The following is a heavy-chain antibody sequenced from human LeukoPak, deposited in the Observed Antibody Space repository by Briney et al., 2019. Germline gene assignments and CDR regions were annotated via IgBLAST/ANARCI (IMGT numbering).Heavy chain of an antibody. V-gene: IGHV3-49*04. J-gene: IGHJ4*02. CDR1: GFTFGDYA. CDR3: TRQMGWLHFDY. Sequence: PGRSLRLSCTASGFTFGDYAMSWVRQAPGKGLEWVGFIRNKAYGGTTEYAASVRGRFTISRDDSKSIAYLQMNSLKTEDTAVYYCTRQMGWLHFDYWGQGTLVTVSS. D-gene: IGHD5-24*01. CDR2: IRNKAYGGTT.